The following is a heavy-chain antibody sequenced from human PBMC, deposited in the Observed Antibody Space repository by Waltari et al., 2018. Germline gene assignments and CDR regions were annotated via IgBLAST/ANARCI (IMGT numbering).Heavy chain of an antibody. D-gene: IGHD3-10*01. J-gene: IGHJ3*01. CDR1: GFTFSPYY. Sequence: EVQLVESGGGLVQPGGSLRLSCVASGFTFSPYYMYWVRQAPGKGLVWLSHINSDGSSTNYADSVKGRFTISRDNAKNTLYLQMNSLGAEDTAIYYCARDRGLPDSFDVWAKGQWSPSLQ. CDR3: ARDRGLPDSFDV. CDR2: INSDGSST. V-gene: IGHV3-74*01.